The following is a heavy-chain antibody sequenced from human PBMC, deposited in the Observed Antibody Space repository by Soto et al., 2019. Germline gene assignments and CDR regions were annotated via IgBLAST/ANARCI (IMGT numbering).Heavy chain of an antibody. Sequence: QVQLVQSGAEVKKPGSSVKVSCKASGGTFSSYAISWVRQAPGQGLEWMGGIIPIFGTANYAQKFQGRVTITADESTNTADMELSSLRSEDTDVYYCARRRGKVVVDASHYGMDVWGQGTTVTVSS. CDR1: GGTFSSYA. D-gene: IGHD2-15*01. CDR2: IIPIFGTA. CDR3: ARRRGKVVVDASHYGMDV. J-gene: IGHJ6*02. V-gene: IGHV1-69*01.